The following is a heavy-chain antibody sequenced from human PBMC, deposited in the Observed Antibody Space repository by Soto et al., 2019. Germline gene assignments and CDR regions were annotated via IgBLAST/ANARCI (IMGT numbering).Heavy chain of an antibody. D-gene: IGHD4-17*01. V-gene: IGHV3-21*01. CDR1: GFTFSSYS. CDR3: ARLAPVTTGDY. Sequence: SLRLSCAASGFTFSSYSMNWVRQAPGKGLEWVSSISSSSSYIYYADSVKGRFTISRDNAKNSLYLQMNSLRAEDTAVYYCARLAPVTTGDYWGQGTLVTVSS. CDR2: ISSSSSYI. J-gene: IGHJ4*02.